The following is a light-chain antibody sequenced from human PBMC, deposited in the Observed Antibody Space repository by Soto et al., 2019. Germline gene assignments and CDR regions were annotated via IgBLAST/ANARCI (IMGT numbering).Light chain of an antibody. CDR3: QHRSNWPLT. V-gene: IGKV3-11*01. CDR1: QSIGDT. CDR2: GAS. J-gene: IGKJ4*01. Sequence: IVMAQAPATLSVSPGGRATLSCRASQSIGDTLAWYQQKPGQAPRLLIFGASSRATGIAARFSGSGSGTDFTLSISSLEPEDSAVYYCQHRSNWPLTFGGGTKVDIK.